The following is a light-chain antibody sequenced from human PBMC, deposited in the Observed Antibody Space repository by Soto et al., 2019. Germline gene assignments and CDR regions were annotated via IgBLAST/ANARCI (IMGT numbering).Light chain of an antibody. CDR2: KVS. J-gene: IGLJ2*01. CDR3: SSYSVSSSLVV. Sequence: QSVLTQPASVSGSPGQSITISCTGTSSDVGGYDYVSWYQHRPGKAPKLLIYKVSNRPSGVSNRFSGSKSGNTASLTISGLQAEDEADYYCSSYSVSSSLVVFGGGTKLTVL. V-gene: IGLV2-14*01. CDR1: SSDVGGYDY.